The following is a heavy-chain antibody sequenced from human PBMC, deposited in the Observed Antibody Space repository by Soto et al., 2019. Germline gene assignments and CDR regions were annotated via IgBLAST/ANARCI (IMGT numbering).Heavy chain of an antibody. Sequence: SETLSLTCAVYGGSFSGYYWSWIRQPPGKGLEWIGEINHSGSTNYNPSLKSRVTISVDTSKNQFSLKLSSVTAADTAVYYCARLGGIAVAGGAFDIWGQGTMVTVSS. D-gene: IGHD6-19*01. V-gene: IGHV4-34*01. CDR1: GGSFSGYY. CDR3: ARLGGIAVAGGAFDI. CDR2: INHSGST. J-gene: IGHJ3*02.